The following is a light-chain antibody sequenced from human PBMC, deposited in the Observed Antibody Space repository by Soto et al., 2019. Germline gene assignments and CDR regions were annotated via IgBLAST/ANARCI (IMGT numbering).Light chain of an antibody. Sequence: EIVMTQSPATLSVSPGERATLSCRASQSVSINLAWYQQKPGQVPRLLIYGASTRANGIPARFSGSGFGTEFTLTISSLQSEDFAVYYCQQYNNWPQTFGQGTKVDIK. CDR3: QQYNNWPQT. V-gene: IGKV3-15*01. J-gene: IGKJ1*01. CDR2: GAS. CDR1: QSVSIN.